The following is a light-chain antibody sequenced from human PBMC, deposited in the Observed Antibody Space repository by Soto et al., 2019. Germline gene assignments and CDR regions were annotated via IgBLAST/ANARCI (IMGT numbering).Light chain of an antibody. CDR1: QSVSSY. CDR2: AAS. Sequence: ETVMTQSPATLSVSPGERATLSCRASQSVSSYLAWYQQKPGQAPRLLIYAASYRATGISDKFSGSGSGTDFSLTISRLEPEDSAVYYCHQYHSPPQTFGQGTKVDIK. CDR3: HQYHSPPQT. V-gene: IGKV3-20*01. J-gene: IGKJ2*01.